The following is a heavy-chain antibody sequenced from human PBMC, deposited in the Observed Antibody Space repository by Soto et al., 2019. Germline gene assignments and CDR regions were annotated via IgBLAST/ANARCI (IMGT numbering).Heavy chain of an antibody. J-gene: IGHJ5*02. V-gene: IGHV6-1*01. CDR3: VREVFTMVRGVTKYNWFDP. D-gene: IGHD3-10*01. Sequence: PSQTLSLTCAISGDSVSSNNAARNWIRQSPSRGLEWLGRTYYRSKWYNDYAVSVKSRITINPDTSKNQFSLQLNSVTPEDTAVYYCVREVFTMVRGVTKYNWFDPWGQGTLVTVSS. CDR1: GDSVSSNNAA. CDR2: TYYRSKWYN.